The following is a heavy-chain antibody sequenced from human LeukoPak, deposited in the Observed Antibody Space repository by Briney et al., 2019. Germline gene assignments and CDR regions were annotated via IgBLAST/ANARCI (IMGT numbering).Heavy chain of an antibody. CDR1: GFTFSSYS. CDR3: AREPAMVTSLDY. CDR2: ISSSSSYI. V-gene: IGHV3-21*01. D-gene: IGHD5-18*01. Sequence: GGSLRLSCAASGFTFSSYSMNWVRQAPEKGLEWVSSISSSSSYIYYADSVKGRFTISRDNAKNSLYLQMNSLRAEDTAVYYCAREPAMVTSLDYWGQGTLVTVSS. J-gene: IGHJ4*02.